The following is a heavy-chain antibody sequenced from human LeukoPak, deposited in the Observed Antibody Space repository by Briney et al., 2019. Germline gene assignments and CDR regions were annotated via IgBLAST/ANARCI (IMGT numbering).Heavy chain of an antibody. D-gene: IGHD3-3*01. CDR3: TTGRITIFGVVQRGTDY. CDR2: ISGSGAST. V-gene: IGHV3-23*01. CDR1: GFTFSSYA. J-gene: IGHJ4*02. Sequence: PGGSLRLSCAASGFTFSSYAMTWVRQAAGKGLEWVSAISGSGASTYYVDSVKGRFTISRDNSKNTLYLQMNSLKTEDTAVYYCTTGRITIFGVVQRGTDYWGQGTLVTVSS.